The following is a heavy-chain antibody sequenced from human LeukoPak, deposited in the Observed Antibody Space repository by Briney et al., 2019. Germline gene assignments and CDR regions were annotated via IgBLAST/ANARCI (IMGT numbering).Heavy chain of an antibody. CDR3: ARDPGASPHFDY. CDR1: GFTFSSYS. CDR2: ISSSSSYI. Sequence: PGGSLRLSCAASGFTFSSYSMNWVRQAPGKGLEWVSSISSSSSYIYYADSVKGRFTISRDNAKNSLYLQMNSLRAEDTAVYYCARDPGASPHFDYWGQGTLVTVSS. J-gene: IGHJ4*02. V-gene: IGHV3-21*01. D-gene: IGHD4/OR15-4a*01.